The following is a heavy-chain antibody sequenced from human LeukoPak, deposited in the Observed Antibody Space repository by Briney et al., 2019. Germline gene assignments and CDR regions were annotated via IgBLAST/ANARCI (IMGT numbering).Heavy chain of an antibody. Sequence: SETLSLTCTVSGGSTSSYYWSWIRQPPGKGLEWIGEINHSGSTNYNPSLKSRVTISVDTSKNQFSLKLSSVTAADTAVYYCARRGYRYYYYYMDVWGKGTTVTISS. J-gene: IGHJ6*03. CDR1: GGSTSSYY. CDR2: INHSGST. CDR3: ARRGYRYYYYYMDV. V-gene: IGHV4-34*01. D-gene: IGHD1-1*01.